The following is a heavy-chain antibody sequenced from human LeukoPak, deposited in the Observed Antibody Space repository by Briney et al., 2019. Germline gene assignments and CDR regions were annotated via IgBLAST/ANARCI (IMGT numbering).Heavy chain of an antibody. CDR1: GFTFSSYA. J-gene: IGHJ4*02. D-gene: IGHD2-2*02. CDR3: AKVPARSVVVPAAIAYYFDY. Sequence: GGSLRLSCAASGFTFSSYAMSWVRQAPGKGLEWVSATSGSGGSTYYADSVKGRFTISRDNSKSTLYLQMNSLRAEDTAVYYCAKVPARSVVVPAAIAYYFDYWGQGTLVTVSS. CDR2: TSGSGGST. V-gene: IGHV3-23*01.